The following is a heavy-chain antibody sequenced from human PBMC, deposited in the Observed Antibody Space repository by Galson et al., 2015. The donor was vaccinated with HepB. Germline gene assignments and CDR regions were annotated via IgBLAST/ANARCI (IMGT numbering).Heavy chain of an antibody. J-gene: IGHJ4*02. V-gene: IGHV3-30*18. CDR3: AKYHCGADCRQTEEYYFDS. CDR1: GFTFSSYG. CDR2: VSSDGSNK. D-gene: IGHD2-21*01. Sequence: SLRLSCAASGFTFSSYGMHWVRQVPGKRLEWVALVSSDGSNKYYPDSVKGRFTISRDNSKNTVYLQINSLRAEDTAVYYCAKYHCGADCRQTEEYYFDSWGQGTLVTVSS.